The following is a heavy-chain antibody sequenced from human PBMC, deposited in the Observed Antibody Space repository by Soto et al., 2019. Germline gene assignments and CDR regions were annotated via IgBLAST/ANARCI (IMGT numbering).Heavy chain of an antibody. J-gene: IGHJ4*02. D-gene: IGHD2-2*01. CDR3: ARGGQYQQPYQFDF. V-gene: IGHV3-23*01. CDR2: LTGNGGTT. Sequence: GGSLRLSCEASCFTFSNFGMSWVRQAPGKGLEWVSGLTGNGGTTYYADSVKGRFTISRDNSKNTLSLQMNSLRVDDTAVYYCARGGQYQQPYQFDFWGQGTLVTVSS. CDR1: CFTFSNFG.